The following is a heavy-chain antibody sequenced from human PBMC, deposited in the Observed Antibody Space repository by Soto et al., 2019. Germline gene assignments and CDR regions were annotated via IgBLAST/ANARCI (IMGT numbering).Heavy chain of an antibody. CDR2: ISAYNGNS. CDR1: AYTFTSYG. Sequence: ASVKVSCKASAYTFTSYGITWVRQAPGQGLEWVGWISAYNGNSNYAQKYEGRVTMTTDTSTSTAYMELSSLRSDDTAVYYCARIADCSTSRWFFPSRFHVRGYYYYYGLDVWGQGTAVTVSS. J-gene: IGHJ6*02. D-gene: IGHD2-2*01. CDR3: ARIADCSTSRWFFPSRFHVRGYYYYYGLDV. V-gene: IGHV1-18*04.